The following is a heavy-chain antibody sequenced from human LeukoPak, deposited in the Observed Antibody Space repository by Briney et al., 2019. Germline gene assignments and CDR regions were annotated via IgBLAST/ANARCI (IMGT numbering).Heavy chain of an antibody. CDR2: ISYDGSNK. V-gene: IGHV3-30-3*01. CDR3: ARGGSVLLWFELTPDY. Sequence: QPGRSLRLSCAASGFTFSSYAMHWVRQAPGKGLEWVAVISYDGSNKYYADSVKGRFTISRDNSKNTLYLQMNSLRAEDTAVYYCARGGSVLLWFELTPDYWGQGTLVTVSS. D-gene: IGHD3-10*01. J-gene: IGHJ4*02. CDR1: GFTFSSYA.